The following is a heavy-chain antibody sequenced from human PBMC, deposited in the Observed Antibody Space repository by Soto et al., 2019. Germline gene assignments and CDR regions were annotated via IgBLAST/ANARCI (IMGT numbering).Heavy chain of an antibody. D-gene: IGHD3-3*01. CDR2: IHHSGGT. V-gene: IGHV4-4*02. J-gene: IGHJ4*02. Sequence: QVQLQESGPGLVKPSGTLSLTCAVSRDSISSHDWWSWVRQPPNKGLEWIAEIHHSGGTNYNPSLMSRATISVDNSKNQFSLKLISATAADTAVYYCVRNGYYSLDYWGQGTLVSVSS. CDR1: RDSISSHDW. CDR3: VRNGYYSLDY.